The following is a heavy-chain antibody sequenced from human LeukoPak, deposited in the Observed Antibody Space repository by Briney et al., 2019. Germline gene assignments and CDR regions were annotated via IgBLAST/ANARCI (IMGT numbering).Heavy chain of an antibody. J-gene: IGHJ4*02. CDR1: GFTFSTSW. Sequence: GGSLRLSCASGFTFSTSWMNWVRQVPGKGLLWVSRINTDGSITHYADSVKGRFTISRDNAKNTLYLRINSLTVEDTAVYYCARGTAWFDFWGQGTLVTVSS. V-gene: IGHV3-74*01. CDR3: ARGTAWFDF. CDR2: INTDGSIT.